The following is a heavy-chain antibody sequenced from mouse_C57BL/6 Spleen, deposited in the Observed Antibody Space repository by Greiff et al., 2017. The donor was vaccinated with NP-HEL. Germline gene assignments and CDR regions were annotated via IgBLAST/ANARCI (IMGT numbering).Heavy chain of an antibody. D-gene: IGHD1-1*01. CDR2: IDPSDSYT. Sequence: QVQLQQSGAELVMPGASVKLSCKASGYTFTSYWMHWVKQRPGQGLEWIGEIDPSDSYTNYNQKFKGKSTLTVDKSSSTAYMQLSSLTSEDSAVYYCARALYYYGSFDYWGQGTTLTVSS. CDR1: GYTFTSYW. CDR3: ARALYYYGSFDY. J-gene: IGHJ2*01. V-gene: IGHV1-69*01.